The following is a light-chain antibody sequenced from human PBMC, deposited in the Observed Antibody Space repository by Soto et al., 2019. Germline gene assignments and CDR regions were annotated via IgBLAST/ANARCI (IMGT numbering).Light chain of an antibody. CDR3: QQGNSFPLT. J-gene: IGKJ4*01. CDR1: QDISSW. CDR2: GAS. V-gene: IGKV1-12*01. Sequence: DIQMTQSPSSVSASVGDRVTITCRASQDISSWLAWYQQEPGKAPKLLISGASSLQSGVPSRFSGSESGTDFTLTISSLQPEDFATYYCQQGNSFPLTFGGGTKVEIK.